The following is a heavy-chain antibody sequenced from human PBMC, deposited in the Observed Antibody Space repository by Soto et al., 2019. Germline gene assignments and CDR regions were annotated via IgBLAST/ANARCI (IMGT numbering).Heavy chain of an antibody. V-gene: IGHV4-34*01. CDR3: ARGQEGIVATH. CDR2: IKHWGGT. D-gene: IGHD5-12*01. CDR1: GASFTGYY. J-gene: IGHJ4*02. Sequence: QLQQRGAGLLKPSETLSLTCAVYGASFTGYYWSWIRQPPGKGLEWIGEIKHWGGTNYSPSLWGRVTISSDTSKNQLSLKFISVTGADTAVYYCARGQEGIVATHWDKVPRVTVSS.